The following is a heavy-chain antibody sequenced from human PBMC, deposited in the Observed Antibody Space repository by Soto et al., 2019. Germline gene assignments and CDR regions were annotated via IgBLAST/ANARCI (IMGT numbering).Heavy chain of an antibody. CDR3: ARDLMGYYYDSSGYSRHAFDI. J-gene: IGHJ3*02. D-gene: IGHD3-22*01. Sequence: PGGSLRLSCAASGFTFSDYYMSWIRQAPGKGLEWVSYISSSSSYTNYADSVKGRFTISRDNAKDSLYLQMNSLRAEDTAVYYCARDLMGYYYDSSGYSRHAFDIWGQGTMVTVSS. V-gene: IGHV3-11*06. CDR2: ISSSSSYT. CDR1: GFTFSDYY.